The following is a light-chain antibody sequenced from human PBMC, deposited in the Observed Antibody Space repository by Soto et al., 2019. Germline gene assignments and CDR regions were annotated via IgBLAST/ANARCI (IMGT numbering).Light chain of an antibody. Sequence: QSVLTQPPSVSGAPGQRVTISYTGSSSNIGAGYDVHWYQQLPGTAPKLLIYGNSNRPSGVPDRFSGSKSGTSASLAITGLQAEDDADYYGQSCDSGPGTLFAGGTRFAVL. J-gene: IGLJ3*02. CDR3: QSCDSGPGTL. CDR1: SSNIGAGYD. V-gene: IGLV1-40*01. CDR2: GNS.